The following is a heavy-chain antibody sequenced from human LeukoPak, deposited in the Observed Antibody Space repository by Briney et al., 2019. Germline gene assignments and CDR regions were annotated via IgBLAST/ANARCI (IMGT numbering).Heavy chain of an antibody. CDR2: IEPSDSDT. Sequence: GEALKISCRGSGYSLSSCWIGWGRQRPGKGLEWRGFIEPSDSDTRYTTSFQGKVSISADKSISTAYLQCRSLNASDTAMSYCAPSIATTGHFGYWGQGALVTVSS. D-gene: IGHD1-1*01. J-gene: IGHJ4*02. CDR1: GYSLSSCW. CDR3: APSIATTGHFGY. V-gene: IGHV5-51*01.